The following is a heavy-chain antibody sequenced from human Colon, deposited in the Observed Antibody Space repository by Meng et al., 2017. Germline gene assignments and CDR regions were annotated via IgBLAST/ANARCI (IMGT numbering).Heavy chain of an antibody. D-gene: IGHD4-17*01. V-gene: IGHV1-3*01. CDR1: GFTFTGYT. CDR3: ARVRIYGLSDY. Sequence: QGQFVQSGAEVKKPGASVKLSCKTSGFTFTGYTLHWVRQAPGQSLEWMGWINAADGSTKYSQKFLDRVTITRDTSASTVYMELSSLTSEDTAVYYCARVRIYGLSDYWGQGTLVTVSS. CDR2: INAADGST. J-gene: IGHJ4*02.